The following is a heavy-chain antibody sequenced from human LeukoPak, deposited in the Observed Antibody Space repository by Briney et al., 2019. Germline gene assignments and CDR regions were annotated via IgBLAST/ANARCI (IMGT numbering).Heavy chain of an antibody. V-gene: IGHV3-20*01. CDR1: GFTFDDYG. Sequence: GGSLRLSCAASGFTFDDYGMSWVRQAPGKGLEWVSGINWNGGSIGYADSVKGRFTISRDNAKNSLYLQMNSLRAEDTALYHCARGSSDSSGYYLDYWGQGTLVTVSS. D-gene: IGHD3-22*01. J-gene: IGHJ4*02. CDR2: INWNGGSI. CDR3: ARGSSDSSGYYLDY.